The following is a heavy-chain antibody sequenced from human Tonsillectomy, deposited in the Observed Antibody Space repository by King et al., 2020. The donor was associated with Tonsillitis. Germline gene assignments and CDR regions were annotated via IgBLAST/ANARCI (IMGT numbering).Heavy chain of an antibody. CDR1: GFTFSSYG. V-gene: IGHV3-23*03. CDR2: IHANTGIT. J-gene: IGHJ4*02. D-gene: IGHD2-21*01. CDR3: ARHGSAYSVDY. Sequence: VQLVETGGGLGQPGGSLRLSCEASGFTFSSYGMSSVRQAPGKGLEWVSLIHANTGITSYADSVRGRFTISRANSKNTLDLQMNSLRADGTAVYYCARHGSAYSVDYWGQGTLVTVSS.